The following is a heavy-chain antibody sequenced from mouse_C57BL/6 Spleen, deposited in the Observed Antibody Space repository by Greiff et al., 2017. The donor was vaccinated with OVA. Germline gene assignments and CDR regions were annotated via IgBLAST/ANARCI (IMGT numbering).Heavy chain of an antibody. CDR1: GYSFTSYY. D-gene: IGHD2-4*01. J-gene: IGHJ4*01. CDR3: ARDYYDPFYAMDY. Sequence: VQLQQSGPELVKPGASVKISCKASGYSFTSYYIHWVKQRPGQGLEWIGWIYPGSGNTKYNEKFKGKATLTADTSSSTAYMQLSSLTSEDSAVYYCARDYYDPFYAMDYWGQGTSVTVSS. V-gene: IGHV1-66*01. CDR2: IYPGSGNT.